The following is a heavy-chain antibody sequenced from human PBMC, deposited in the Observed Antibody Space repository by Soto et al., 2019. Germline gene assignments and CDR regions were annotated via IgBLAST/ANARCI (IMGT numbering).Heavy chain of an antibody. CDR3: AKDPKCCTIGSHFLDNWFDP. Sequence: GGALRVSCAVSGFTFSNYGMHWVRQTPGKGLEWVAVISYDGSHQFYTDSVKGRFTISRDNSKNTLYLQMNSLKTEDTAMYYCAKDPKCCTIGSHFLDNWFDPWGQGTLVTVSS. J-gene: IGHJ5*02. CDR1: GFTFSNYG. D-gene: IGHD2-8*01. CDR2: ISYDGSHQ. V-gene: IGHV3-30*18.